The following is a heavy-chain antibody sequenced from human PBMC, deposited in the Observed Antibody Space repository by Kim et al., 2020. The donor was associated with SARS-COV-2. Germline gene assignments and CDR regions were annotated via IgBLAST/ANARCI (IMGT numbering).Heavy chain of an antibody. D-gene: IGHD6-19*01. CDR3: AKEPGIAVAGYDWYFEL. Sequence: GGSLRLSCAASGFTFSSYAMSWVRQAPGKGLEWVSAISGSGGSTYYADSVKGRFTISRDNSKNTLYLQMNSLRAEDTAVYYCAKEPGIAVAGYDWYFELWGRGTLVTVSS. V-gene: IGHV3-23*01. CDR1: GFTFSSYA. CDR2: ISGSGGST. J-gene: IGHJ2*01.